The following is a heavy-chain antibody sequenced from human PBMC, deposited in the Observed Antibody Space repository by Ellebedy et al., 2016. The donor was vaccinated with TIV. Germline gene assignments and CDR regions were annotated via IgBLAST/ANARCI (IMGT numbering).Heavy chain of an antibody. J-gene: IGHJ4*02. CDR3: AKDRNVIFGVVIIVPSPLDH. D-gene: IGHD3-3*01. Sequence: GGSLRLXXAASGFTFSSYALTWVRQAPGKGLEWVSAISGSGGSTYYADSVKGRFTISRDNSKNTLYLQMNSLRAEDTAVYYCAKDRNVIFGVVIIVPSPLDHWGQGTLVTVSS. CDR2: ISGSGGST. V-gene: IGHV3-23*01. CDR1: GFTFSSYA.